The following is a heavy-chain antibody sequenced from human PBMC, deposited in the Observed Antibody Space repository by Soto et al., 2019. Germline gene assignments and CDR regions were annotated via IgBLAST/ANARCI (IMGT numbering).Heavy chain of an antibody. J-gene: IGHJ4*02. V-gene: IGHV1-46*01. CDR2: LNPSGGTT. CDR3: ARLLVPYCGGDCYSGFDY. D-gene: IGHD2-21*02. Sequence: GASVKVSCKASGYTFTNYYMHWVRQAPGQRLEWMGILNPSGGTTYYAQQFQDRVTMTRDTSTSTVYMELSSLRSEDTAVYYCARLLVPYCGGDCYSGFDYWGQGTLITVSS. CDR1: GYTFTNYY.